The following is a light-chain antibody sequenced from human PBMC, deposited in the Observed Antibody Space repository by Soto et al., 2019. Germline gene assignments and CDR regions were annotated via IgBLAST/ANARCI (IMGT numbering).Light chain of an antibody. Sequence: AIRMTQSPSSFSASPGDRVTITCRASQDISNYLAWYQQKPGKAPNLLIYAASSLQSGVPSRFSASGSGTDFTLTISCLQSEDFATYYCQHYYNYPHTLGQGTKLEIK. CDR3: QHYYNYPHT. CDR1: QDISNY. CDR2: AAS. J-gene: IGKJ2*01. V-gene: IGKV1-8*01.